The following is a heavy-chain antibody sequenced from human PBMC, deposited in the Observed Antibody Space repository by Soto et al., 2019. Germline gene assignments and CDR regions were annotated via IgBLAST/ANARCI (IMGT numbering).Heavy chain of an antibody. CDR2: ISGSGGST. J-gene: IGHJ4*02. CDR3: AKDKFSTKSWYDY. CDR1: GFTFSSYA. D-gene: IGHD2-15*01. Sequence: EVQLLESGGGLVQPGGSLRLSCAASGFTFSSYAMDWVRQAPGKGLEWVSGISGSGGSTYYADSVKGRFTISRDNSKNTLYLQMNSLRAEDTAVYFCAKDKFSTKSWYDYWGQGTLVTVSA. V-gene: IGHV3-23*01.